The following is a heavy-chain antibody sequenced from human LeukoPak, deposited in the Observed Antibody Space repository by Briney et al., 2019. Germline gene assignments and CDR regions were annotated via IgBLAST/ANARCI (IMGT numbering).Heavy chain of an antibody. CDR2: IHRDGGT. Sequence: PGGSLRLSCAASGFTVIGNYMNWVRQAPGKGLEWVSIIHRDGGTYYSDSVKGRFTISRDYSKNTLFFHMSSLRADDTAVYYCARDPRASTVTGYLWAFDIWGQGTMVSVSS. D-gene: IGHD3-9*01. CDR1: GFTVIGNY. CDR3: ARDPRASTVTGYLWAFDI. J-gene: IGHJ3*02. V-gene: IGHV3-53*01.